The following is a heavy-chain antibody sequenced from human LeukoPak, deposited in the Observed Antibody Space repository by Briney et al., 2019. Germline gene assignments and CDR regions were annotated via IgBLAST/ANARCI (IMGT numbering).Heavy chain of an antibody. CDR1: GGSFSGYY. J-gene: IGHJ4*02. CDR2: INHSGST. CDR3: AREDIVVVTAPSRGFDY. D-gene: IGHD2-21*02. Sequence: SETLSLTCAVYGGSFSGYYWSWIRQPPGKGLEWIGEINHSGSTNYNPSLKSRVTISVDTSKNQFSLKLSSVTAADTAVYYCAREDIVVVTAPSRGFDYWAREPWSPSPQ. V-gene: IGHV4-34*01.